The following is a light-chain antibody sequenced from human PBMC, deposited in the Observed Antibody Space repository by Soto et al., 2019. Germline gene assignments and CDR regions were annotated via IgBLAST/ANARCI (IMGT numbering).Light chain of an antibody. V-gene: IGKV3-11*01. J-gene: IGKJ5*01. CDR3: QQRSNWPPIT. Sequence: EIVLTQSPATLSLSPGERATLSCRASQSISTYLAWYQQKSGQAPRLLIYDASNRATGIPARFSGSGSGTDFTLTINSLEPEDFAVYYCQQRSNWPPITFGQGTRLEIK. CDR2: DAS. CDR1: QSISTY.